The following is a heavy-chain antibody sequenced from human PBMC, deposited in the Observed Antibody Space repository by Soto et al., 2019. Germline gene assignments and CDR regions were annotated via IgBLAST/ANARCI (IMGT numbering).Heavy chain of an antibody. CDR1: GFICSSYD. Sequence: GGSLRLSCAASGFICSSYDMSWVRQAPGKGLEWVSTILVGGSTHYEDSVNGRFTISRDNSKNMMYLQMNSLRPEDTAVYYCARGVFYYYGSSGYPPYYWGQGPLVTVSS. J-gene: IGHJ4*02. D-gene: IGHD3-22*01. CDR3: ARGVFYYYGSSGYPPYY. CDR2: ILVGGST. V-gene: IGHV3-23*01.